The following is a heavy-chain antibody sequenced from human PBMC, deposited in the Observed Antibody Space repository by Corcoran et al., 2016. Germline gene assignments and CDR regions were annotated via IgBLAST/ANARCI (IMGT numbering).Heavy chain of an antibody. V-gene: IGHV1-69*01. D-gene: IGHD6-19*01. CDR2: IIPIFGTA. CDR1: GGTFSSYA. CDR3: ARGLYSSLRGVLVGMDV. J-gene: IGHJ6*02. Sequence: QVQLVQSGAEVKKPGSSVKVSCKASGGTFSSYAISWVRQAPGQGLEWMGGIIPIFGTANYAQKFQGRVTITADESTSTAYMELSSLRSEDTAGYYCARGLYSSLRGVLVGMDVWGQGTTVTVSS.